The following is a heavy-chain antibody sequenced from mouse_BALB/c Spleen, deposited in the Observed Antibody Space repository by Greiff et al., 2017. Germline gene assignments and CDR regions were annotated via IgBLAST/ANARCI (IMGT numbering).Heavy chain of an antibody. J-gene: IGHJ4*01. CDR1: GFTFSSFG. D-gene: IGHD1-2*01. V-gene: IGHV5-17*02. CDR2: ISSGSSTI. CDR3: ARITTATLSAMDY. Sequence: EVKLVESGGGLVQPGGSRKLSCAASGFTFSSFGMHWVRQAPEKGLEWVAYISSGSSTIYYADTVKGRFTISRDNPKNTLFLQMTSLRSEDTAMYYCARITTATLSAMDYWGQGTSVTVSS.